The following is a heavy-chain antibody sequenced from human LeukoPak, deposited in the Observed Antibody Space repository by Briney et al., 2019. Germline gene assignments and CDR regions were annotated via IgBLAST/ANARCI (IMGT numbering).Heavy chain of an antibody. CDR1: GYSISSGYY. V-gene: IGHV4-38-2*02. D-gene: IGHD3-3*01. Sequence: PSETLSLTCTVSGYSISSGYYWGWIRQPPGKGLEWIGSIYHSGSTYYNPSLKSRVTISVDTSKNQFSLKLSSVTAADTAVYYCASYYDFWSGYYTYYFDYWGQGTLVTVSS. CDR3: ASYYDFWSGYYTYYFDY. J-gene: IGHJ4*02. CDR2: IYHSGST.